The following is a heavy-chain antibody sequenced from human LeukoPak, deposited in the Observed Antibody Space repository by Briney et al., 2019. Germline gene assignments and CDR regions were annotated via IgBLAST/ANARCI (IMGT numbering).Heavy chain of an antibody. V-gene: IGHV1-2*02. J-gene: IGHJ4*02. D-gene: IGHD1-7*01. CDR1: GYTFTGYY. CDR2: INPNSGGT. CDR3: ARDSLELHFDY. Sequence: ASVKVSCKASGYTFTGYYMHWVRQTPGLGLEWMGWINPNSGGTNYVQKFQGGVTMTRDTSISTAYMELSRLRSDDTAVYYCARDSLELHFDYWGQGTLVTVSS.